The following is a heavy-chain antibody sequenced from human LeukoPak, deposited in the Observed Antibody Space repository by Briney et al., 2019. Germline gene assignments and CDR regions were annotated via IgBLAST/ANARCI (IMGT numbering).Heavy chain of an antibody. J-gene: IGHJ1*01. D-gene: IGHD2-21*01. CDR3: ARGARGGDFKN. CDR2: IKQDGSEK. V-gene: IGHV3-7*01. Sequence: GGSLRLSCAASGFTFSSYWMSWVRQAPGKGLEWVANIKQDGSEKYYVDPVKGRFTISRDNAKNSLYLQMNSLRAEDTAVYYCARGARGGDFKNWGQGTLVTVSS. CDR1: GFTFSSYW.